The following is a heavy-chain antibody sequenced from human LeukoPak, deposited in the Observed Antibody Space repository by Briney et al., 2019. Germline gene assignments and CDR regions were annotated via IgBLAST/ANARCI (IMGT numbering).Heavy chain of an antibody. Sequence: GSLRLSCAASGFTFDDYDMFWVRQAPGKGLEWVSPISWDGASTKYADSVKGRFTISRDNSKNSLYLQMNSLRTEDTALYYCAKRPTPGYSSSWYIVHWGQGTLVTVSS. CDR3: AKRPTPGYSSSWYIVH. J-gene: IGHJ4*02. CDR1: GFTFDDYD. D-gene: IGHD6-13*01. CDR2: ISWDGAST. V-gene: IGHV3-43*01.